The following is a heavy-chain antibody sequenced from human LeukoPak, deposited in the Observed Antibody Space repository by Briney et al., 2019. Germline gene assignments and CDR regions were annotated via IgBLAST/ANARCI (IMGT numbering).Heavy chain of an antibody. D-gene: IGHD3-3*01. V-gene: IGHV1-69*05. CDR3: ARDDFWSAKHNWFDP. CDR2: TIPIFGPT. J-gene: IGHJ5*02. CDR1: GGTFSGYA. Sequence: ASVRVSCKASGGTFSGYAITWVRQAPGQGLEWLGTTIPIFGPTNYAQKFQGRVTLTTDESTITAYMELSSLRSEDTAVYYCARDDFWSAKHNWFDPWGQGTLVIVPS.